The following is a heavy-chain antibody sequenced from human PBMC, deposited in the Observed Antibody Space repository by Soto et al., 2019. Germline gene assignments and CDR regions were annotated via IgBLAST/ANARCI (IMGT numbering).Heavy chain of an antibody. J-gene: IGHJ4*02. CDR1: GFTFSSFW. D-gene: IGHD3-10*01. CDR3: TSDRYPRFYHGSGSYPYY. V-gene: IGHV3-7*03. Sequence: GVSLRLSCAASGFTFSSFWMSWVRQAPGKGLEWVDNIKTDGSETHYVDSVKGRFTISRDNPKTSLFLQMNSLRVEDTAVYFCTSDRYPRFYHGSGSYPYYWGQGTPVTVSS. CDR2: IKTDGSET.